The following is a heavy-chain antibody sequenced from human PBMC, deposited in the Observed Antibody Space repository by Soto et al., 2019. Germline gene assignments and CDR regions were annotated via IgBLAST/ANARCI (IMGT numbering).Heavy chain of an antibody. CDR3: ARNREFDY. Sequence: SETLSLPCGLCGGCLSGDTYSWNWIRQPPGKGMEWTGYILPRRTTFHDPSHKSRGTFSMGVSKNQFSLSMTSVTAADTALYYCARNREFDYWSQGTRVTVSS. CDR2: ILPRRTT. V-gene: IGHV4-30-2*01. J-gene: IGHJ4*02. CDR1: GGCLSGDTYS.